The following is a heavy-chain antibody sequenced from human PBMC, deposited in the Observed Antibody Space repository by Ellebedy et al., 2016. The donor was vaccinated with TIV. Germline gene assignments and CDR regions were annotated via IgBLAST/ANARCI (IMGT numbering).Heavy chain of an antibody. D-gene: IGHD1-26*01. Sequence: MPSETLSLTCTVSGGSISSSSHYWAWIRQPPGKGLEWLGAMHSGGSSYYNPSLQSRVTISVDTSKNQLSLKLRSVAAADTAVYDCARKTGGATGRGALVIWGQGTIVTVSS. CDR3: ARKTGGATGRGALVI. J-gene: IGHJ3*02. CDR1: GGSISSSSHY. CDR2: MHSGGSS. V-gene: IGHV4-39*01.